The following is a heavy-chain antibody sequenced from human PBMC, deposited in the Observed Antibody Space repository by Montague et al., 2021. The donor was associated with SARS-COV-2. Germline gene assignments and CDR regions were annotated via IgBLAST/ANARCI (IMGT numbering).Heavy chain of an antibody. V-gene: IGHV1-69*13. D-gene: IGHD3-10*01. J-gene: IGHJ6*03. CDR2: IIPIFGTA. CDR3: ARLTWDGSGSYSYYYYMDV. CDR1: GGTFSSYA. Sequence: SVKVSCKASGGTFSSYAISWVRQAPGQGLEWMGGIIPIFGTANYAQKFQGRVTITADESTSTAYMELSSLRSEDTAVYYCARLTWDGSGSYSYYYYMDVWGKGTTVTVSS.